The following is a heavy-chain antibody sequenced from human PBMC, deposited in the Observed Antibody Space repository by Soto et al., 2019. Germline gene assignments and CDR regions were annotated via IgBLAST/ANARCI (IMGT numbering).Heavy chain of an antibody. J-gene: IGHJ5*02. CDR1: GFTFSSYS. V-gene: IGHV3-21*01. CDR2: ISSSSSYI. Sequence: PGGSLRLSCAASGFTFSSYSMNWVRQAPGKGLEWVSSISSSSSYIYYADSVKGRFTISRDNAKNSLYLQMNSLRAEDTAVYYFESVHNHVYCRGGSRPPTATDPGAPRNLVTVS. D-gene: IGHD2-15*01. CDR3: ESVHNHVYCRGGSRPPTATDP.